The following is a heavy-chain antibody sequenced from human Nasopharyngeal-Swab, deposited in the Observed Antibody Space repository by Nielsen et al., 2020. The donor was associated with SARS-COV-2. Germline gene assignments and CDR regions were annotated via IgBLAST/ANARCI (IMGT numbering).Heavy chain of an antibody. CDR1: GFTFSSYW. D-gene: IGHD1-26*01. V-gene: IGHV3-7*03. Sequence: GESLKISCAASGFTFSSYWMSWVRQAPGKGPEWVANIKQDGSEKYYVDSVKGRFTISRDNAKNSLYLQMNSLRAEDTAVYYCARGLFSGSYFGYWGQGTLVTVSS. J-gene: IGHJ4*02. CDR2: IKQDGSEK. CDR3: ARGLFSGSYFGY.